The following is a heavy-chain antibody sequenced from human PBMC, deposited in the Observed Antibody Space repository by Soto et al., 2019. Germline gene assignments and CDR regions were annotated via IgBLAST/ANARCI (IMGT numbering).Heavy chain of an antibody. D-gene: IGHD3-3*01. V-gene: IGHV3-66*01. Sequence: PGGSLRLSCAASGFTVSSNYMSWVRQAPGKGLEWVSVIYSGGSTYYADSVKGRFTISRDNSKNTLYLQMNSLRAEDTAVYYCERDKRDLRFLEWSYFYDYWGQGSLVTVSS. CDR3: ERDKRDLRFLEWSYFYDY. CDR1: GFTVSSNY. J-gene: IGHJ4*02. CDR2: IYSGGST.